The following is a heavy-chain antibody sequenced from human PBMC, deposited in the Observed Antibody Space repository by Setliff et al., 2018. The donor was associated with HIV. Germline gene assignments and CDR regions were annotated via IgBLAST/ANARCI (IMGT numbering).Heavy chain of an antibody. J-gene: IGHJ3*02. V-gene: IGHV1-46*01. Sequence: ASVKVSCKASGYTFTSYYMHWVRQAPGQGLEWMGIINPSGGSTNYAQKFQGRVTMTRDTSTSTAYMELRSLRSDDTAVYYCARDRGVYCISSSCYSPVDAFDIWGQGTMVTVSS. CDR2: INPSGGST. CDR1: GYTFTSYY. CDR3: ARDRGVYCISSSCYSPVDAFDI. D-gene: IGHD2-2*01.